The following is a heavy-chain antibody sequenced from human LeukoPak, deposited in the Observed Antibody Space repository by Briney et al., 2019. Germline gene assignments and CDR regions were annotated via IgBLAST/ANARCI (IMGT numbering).Heavy chain of an antibody. CDR3: AADRSGGVLAAEFVAFDI. Sequence: ASVKVSCKASGFTFTSSAMQWVRQARGQRLEWIGWIVVGSGNTNYAQKFQERVTITRDMSTSTAYMELSSLRSEDTAVYYCAADRSGGVLAAEFVAFDIWGQGTMVPSLQ. CDR2: IVVGSGNT. J-gene: IGHJ3*02. CDR1: GFTFTSSA. V-gene: IGHV1-58*02. D-gene: IGHD2-15*01.